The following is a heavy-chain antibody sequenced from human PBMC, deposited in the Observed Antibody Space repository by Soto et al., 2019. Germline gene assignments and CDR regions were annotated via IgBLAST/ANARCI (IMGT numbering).Heavy chain of an antibody. CDR1: GGSISSYY. CDR3: ARGVAAADDYYYGMDV. CDR2: IYYSGST. V-gene: IGHV4-59*01. Sequence: QVQLQESGPGLVKPSETLSLTCTVSGGSISSYYWSWIRQPPGKGLEWIGYIYYSGSTNYNPSLKSRVTISVDTSKNQFSLKLSSVTAADTAVYYCARGVAAADDYYYGMDVWGQGTTVTVSS. J-gene: IGHJ6*02. D-gene: IGHD6-13*01.